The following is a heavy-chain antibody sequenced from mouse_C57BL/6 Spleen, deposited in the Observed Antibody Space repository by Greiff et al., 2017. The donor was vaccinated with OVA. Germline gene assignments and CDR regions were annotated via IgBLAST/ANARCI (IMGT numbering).Heavy chain of an antibody. CDR1: GFTFSSYG. D-gene: IGHD2-4*01. CDR3: ARLDTMMTDWFAY. CDR2: ISSGGSYT. V-gene: IGHV5-6*02. Sequence: DVKLVESGGDLVKPGGSLKLSCAASGFTFSSYGMSWVRQTPDKRLEWVATISSGGSYTYYPDSVKGRFTISRDNAKNTLYLQMISLKSEDTAMYYCARLDTMMTDWFAYWGQGTLVTVSA. J-gene: IGHJ3*01.